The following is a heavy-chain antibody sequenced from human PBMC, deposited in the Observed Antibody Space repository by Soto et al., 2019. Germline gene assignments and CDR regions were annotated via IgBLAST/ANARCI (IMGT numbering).Heavy chain of an antibody. V-gene: IGHV1-18*01. Sequence: ASVKVSCKASGYTFTSYGISWVRQAPGQGLEWMGWISAYNGNTYYARKLQGRVTMTTDTSTSTVYMELRSLRSDDTAVYYCARDFFSTGADYYHDTFDIWGQGTMVTVSS. CDR1: GYTFTSYG. CDR3: ARDFFSTGADYYHDTFDI. J-gene: IGHJ3*02. CDR2: ISAYNGNT. D-gene: IGHD3-10*01.